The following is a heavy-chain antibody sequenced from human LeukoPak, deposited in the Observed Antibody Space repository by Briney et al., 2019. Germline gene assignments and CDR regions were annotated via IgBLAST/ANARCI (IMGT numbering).Heavy chain of an antibody. CDR2: IWYDGSNK. CDR1: GFTFSSYG. D-gene: IGHD2-21*01. Sequence: PGGSLRLSCAASGFTFSSYGMHWVRQAPGKGLEWVAVIWYDGSNKYYADSVKGRFTISRDNSKNTLSLEMNSLRPEDTAVYYCVKGSAGSRPYYFDYWGQGTLLTVSS. J-gene: IGHJ4*02. CDR3: VKGSAGSRPYYFDY. V-gene: IGHV3-33*06.